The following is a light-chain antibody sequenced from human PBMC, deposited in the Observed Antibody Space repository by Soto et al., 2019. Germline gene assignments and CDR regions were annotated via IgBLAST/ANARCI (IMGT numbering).Light chain of an antibody. CDR3: QQYNNS. CDR1: QSISSW. Sequence: DIQMTQSPSTLSASVGDRVTITCRASQSISSWLAWYQQKPGKAPKLLIYDAYSLESGVPSRFSGSGSGTEFTLTISSLQPYDCATYYCQQYNNSFGQGTKVDIK. J-gene: IGKJ2*01. CDR2: DAY. V-gene: IGKV1-5*01.